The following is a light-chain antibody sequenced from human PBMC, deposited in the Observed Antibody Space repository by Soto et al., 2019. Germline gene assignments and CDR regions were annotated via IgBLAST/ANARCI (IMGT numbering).Light chain of an antibody. CDR2: GAS. J-gene: IGKJ1*01. CDR1: PSVSSSY. CDR3: QEYGSSPWT. Sequence: EIVLTQSPGTLSLSPGERATLSCRATPSVSSSYLARSQQKPGQAPRPLMGGASSRAIGIPDRFSGMGSGTDFTLTISRLAPEELAVYYCQEYGSSPWTFGQGTKVEIK. V-gene: IGKV3-20*01.